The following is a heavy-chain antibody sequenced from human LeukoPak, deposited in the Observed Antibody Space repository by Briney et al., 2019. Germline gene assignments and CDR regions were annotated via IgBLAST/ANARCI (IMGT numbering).Heavy chain of an antibody. V-gene: IGHV4-39*07. CDR3: ARDLRSYYGSGTNYLDP. CDR1: SDSIRSSSYY. J-gene: IGHJ5*02. CDR2: IYNNGHT. Sequence: SETLSLTCSLSSDSIRSSSYYWGWIRQPPGKGLEWIGSIYNNGHTYDNPSLNRRLTISVDTSKNQFSLKLTSLIAADTAVYYCARDLRSYYGSGTNYLDPWGQGTLVIVSS. D-gene: IGHD3-10*01.